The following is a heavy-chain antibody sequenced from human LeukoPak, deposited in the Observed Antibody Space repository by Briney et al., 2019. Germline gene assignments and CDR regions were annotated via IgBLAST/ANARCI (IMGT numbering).Heavy chain of an antibody. CDR2: ISTSSSTM. J-gene: IGHJ6*02. Sequence: GGSLRLSCAASGFTFSSYSMNWVRQAPGKGLEWVSYISTSSSTMYYADSVKGRFTISRDNAKNSLYLQMSSLRAEDTAVYYCARVGSGYYYGMDVWGQGTTVTVSS. V-gene: IGHV3-48*04. CDR1: GFTFSSYS. D-gene: IGHD3-22*01. CDR3: ARVGSGYYYGMDV.